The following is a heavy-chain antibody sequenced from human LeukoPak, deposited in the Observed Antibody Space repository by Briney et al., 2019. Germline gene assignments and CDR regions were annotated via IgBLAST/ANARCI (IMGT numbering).Heavy chain of an antibody. Sequence: GGSLRLSCAASGFTFSSYGMHWVRQAPGKGLEWVAVISYDGSNKYYADSVKGRFTISRDNSKNTLYLQMNSLRAEDTAVYYCAKNLIAARPEAFDYWGQGTLVTASS. D-gene: IGHD6-6*01. CDR1: GFTFSSYG. J-gene: IGHJ4*02. V-gene: IGHV3-30*18. CDR3: AKNLIAARPEAFDY. CDR2: ISYDGSNK.